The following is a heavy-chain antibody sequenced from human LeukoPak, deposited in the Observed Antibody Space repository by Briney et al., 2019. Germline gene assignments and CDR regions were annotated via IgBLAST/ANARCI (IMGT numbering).Heavy chain of an antibody. CDR3: ARVTLYYDSSGYHDAFDI. V-gene: IGHV3-21*01. D-gene: IGHD3-22*01. CDR2: NSSSSSYI. CDR1: GFTFSSYS. J-gene: IGHJ3*02. Sequence: GGSLRLSCAASGFTFSSYSMNWVRQAPGKGLEWVSSNSSSSSYIYYADSVKGRFTISRDNAKNSLYLQMNSLRAEDTAVYYCARVTLYYDSSGYHDAFDIWGQGTMVTVSS.